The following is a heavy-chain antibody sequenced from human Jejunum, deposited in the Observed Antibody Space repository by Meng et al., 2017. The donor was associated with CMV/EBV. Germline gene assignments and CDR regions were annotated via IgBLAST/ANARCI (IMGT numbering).Heavy chain of an antibody. D-gene: IGHD6-19*01. CDR3: VRDKIAVAGITGDY. Sequence: VQLVQSGSELKKPGASVKVSCKASGYTFTISAMNWVRQAPGQGLERMGWINTSAGNPTYAQGFTGRFVFSLDTSVSTAYLQISSLKAEDTAVYYCVRDKIAVAGITGDYWGQGTLVTVSS. CDR2: INTSAGNP. CDR1: GYTFTISA. J-gene: IGHJ4*02. V-gene: IGHV7-4-1*02.